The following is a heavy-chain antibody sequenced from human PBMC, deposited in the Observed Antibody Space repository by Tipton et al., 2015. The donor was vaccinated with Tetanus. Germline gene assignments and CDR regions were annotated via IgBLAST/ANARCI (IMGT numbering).Heavy chain of an antibody. Sequence: SLRLSCAASGFTVSSNYMNWVRQAPGKGLEWVAVSWYDGTDTYYADAVKGRFTISRDNSKNTLYLQMNSLRAEDTAIYYCAREADCSGGSCFSGDFDNWGQGTQVTVSS. J-gene: IGHJ4*02. CDR2: SWYDGTDT. V-gene: IGHV3-33*08. D-gene: IGHD2-15*01. CDR3: AREADCSGGSCFSGDFDN. CDR1: GFTVSSNY.